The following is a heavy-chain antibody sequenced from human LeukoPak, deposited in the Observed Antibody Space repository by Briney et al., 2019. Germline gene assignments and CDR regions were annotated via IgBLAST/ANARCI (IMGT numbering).Heavy chain of an antibody. CDR1: GFTLSFSA. CDR2: FSSNGCNT. Sequence: GGSLRLSCSASGFTLSFSAMGWVRQAPGEGLEYVSSFSSNGCNTYYADSVKGRFTISRDNYKNTLYLQMNSLRADDTAVYYCVKGFPHYYDSSGFGAFDVWGQGTIVTVSS. J-gene: IGHJ3*01. CDR3: VKGFPHYYDSSGFGAFDV. D-gene: IGHD3-22*01. V-gene: IGHV3-64D*09.